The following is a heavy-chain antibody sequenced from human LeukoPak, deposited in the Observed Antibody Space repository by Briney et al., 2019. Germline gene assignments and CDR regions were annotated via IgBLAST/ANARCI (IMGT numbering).Heavy chain of an antibody. CDR3: ARDAYSGGSCYAY. J-gene: IGHJ4*02. Sequence: GGSLRLSCAVSGFTFSSYWMSWVRQAPGKGLEWVANINQDGSEKYYVDSLEGRFTISRDNAKNSLFLQMNILRAEDTAVYYCARDAYSGGSCYAYWGQGTLVIVSS. CDR1: GFTFSSYW. CDR2: INQDGSEK. D-gene: IGHD2-15*01. V-gene: IGHV3-7*01.